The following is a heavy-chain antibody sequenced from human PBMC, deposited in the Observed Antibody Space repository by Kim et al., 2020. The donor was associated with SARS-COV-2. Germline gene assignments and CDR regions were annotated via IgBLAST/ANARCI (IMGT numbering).Heavy chain of an antibody. J-gene: IGHJ4*02. CDR2: IYYSGST. V-gene: IGHV4-31*02. CDR1: GGSISSGGFY. CDR3: ARGGTVRRVDY. D-gene: IGHD4-17*01. Sequence: SETLSLTCTVSGGSISSGGFYWSWIRQHPGKGLEWSGYIYYSGSTYYNPFLNSRVTISVDTSKNQFSLKLSSVTAADTAVYYSARGGTVRRVDYWGQGTL.